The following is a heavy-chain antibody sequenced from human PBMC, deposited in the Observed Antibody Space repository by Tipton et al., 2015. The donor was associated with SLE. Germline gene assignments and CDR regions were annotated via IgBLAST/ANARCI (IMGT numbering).Heavy chain of an antibody. Sequence: TLSLTCTVSGGSISSYYWSWIRQPPGKGLEWIGYIYYSGSTNCNPSLKSRVTISVDTSKNQFSLKLSSVTAADTAVYYCARHAYYYYGMDVWGQGTTVTVSS. CDR1: GGSISSYY. V-gene: IGHV4-59*01. CDR2: IYYSGST. CDR3: ARHAYYYYGMDV. J-gene: IGHJ6*02.